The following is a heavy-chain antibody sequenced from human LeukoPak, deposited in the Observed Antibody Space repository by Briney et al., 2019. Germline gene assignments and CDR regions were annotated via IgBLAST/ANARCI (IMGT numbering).Heavy chain of an antibody. CDR2: IYYSGST. D-gene: IGHD6-6*01. V-gene: IGHV4-59*01. J-gene: IGHJ4*02. CDR3: ARGVAARGEGFDY. Sequence: SETLSLTCTVSGGSISSYYWSWIRQPPGKGLEWFGYIYYSGSTNYNPSLTSRVTISVDTSKNQFSLKLSSVTAADTAVYYCARGVAARGEGFDYWGQGTLVTVSS. CDR1: GGSISSYY.